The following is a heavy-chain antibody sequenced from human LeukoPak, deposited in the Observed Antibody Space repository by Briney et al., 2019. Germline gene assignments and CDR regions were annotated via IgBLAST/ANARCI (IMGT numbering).Heavy chain of an antibody. D-gene: IGHD1-1*01. CDR3: ARWVGGPTGTTGLDS. Sequence: ASVKVSCKASGYTFTTYGIHWVRQAPGQGPHWMGWINAGNDDTKYSQTFQGRLTISRDTSANTAYMELSSLRSEDTAVYYCARWVGGPTGTTGLDSWGQGTLVTVSS. V-gene: IGHV1-3*01. CDR2: INAGNDDT. J-gene: IGHJ4*02. CDR1: GYTFTTYG.